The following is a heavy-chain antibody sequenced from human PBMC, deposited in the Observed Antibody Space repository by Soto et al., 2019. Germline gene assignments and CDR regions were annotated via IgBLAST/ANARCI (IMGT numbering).Heavy chain of an antibody. CDR3: ARGTLAYCGGDCYSGSFQH. J-gene: IGHJ1*01. Sequence: QVQLVQSGAEVKKPGASVKVSCKASGYTFTGYYMHWVRQAPGQGLEWMGWINPNSGGTNYAQKFQGWVTMTRDTSINTAYMELSRLRSDDTAVYYCARGTLAYCGGDCYSGSFQHWGQGTLVTVSS. V-gene: IGHV1-2*04. CDR2: INPNSGGT. CDR1: GYTFTGYY. D-gene: IGHD2-21*02.